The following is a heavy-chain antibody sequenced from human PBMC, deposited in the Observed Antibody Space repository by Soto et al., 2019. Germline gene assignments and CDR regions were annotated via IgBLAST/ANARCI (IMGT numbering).Heavy chain of an antibody. CDR1: GFTFCDYA. Sequence: PGGSLRLSCTASGFTFCDYAMSWFRQAPGKGLEWVGFIRSKAYGGTTEYAASVKGRFTISRDDSKSIAYRQMNSLKTEDTAVYYCSIAAAGYYYGMDVWGQGTTVTASS. D-gene: IGHD6-13*01. V-gene: IGHV3-49*03. CDR3: SIAAAGYYYGMDV. J-gene: IGHJ6*02. CDR2: IRSKAYGGTT.